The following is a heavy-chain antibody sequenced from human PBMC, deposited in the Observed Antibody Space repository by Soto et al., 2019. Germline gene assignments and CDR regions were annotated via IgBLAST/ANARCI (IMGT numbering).Heavy chain of an antibody. V-gene: IGHV3-23*01. CDR3: ASWVIALGGTGYFRH. Sequence: EAQLLESGGDLIQPGGSLTLSCAASGFTFASHALSLVRQAPGKGLEWVSGISANGGRANYADSVKGRFSLSRDNSKNTMFLQMDSLTAEDTAIYYCASWVIALGGTGYFRHWGQGTLVTVSS. CDR1: GFTFASHA. D-gene: IGHD6-19*01. CDR2: ISANGGRA. J-gene: IGHJ1*01.